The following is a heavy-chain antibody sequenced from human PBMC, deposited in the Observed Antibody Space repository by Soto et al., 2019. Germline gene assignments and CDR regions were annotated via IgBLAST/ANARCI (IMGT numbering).Heavy chain of an antibody. CDR2: IYHSGST. J-gene: IGHJ6*02. V-gene: IGHV4-30-2*01. D-gene: IGHD3-3*01. Sequence: KTSETLSLTCAVSGGSISSGGYSWSWIRQPPGKGLEWIGYIYHSGSTYYNPSLKSRVTISVDRSKNQFSLKLSSVTAADTAVYYCARGNYDFWSGPYYYGMDVWGQGTTVTVSS. CDR1: GGSISSGGYS. CDR3: ARGNYDFWSGPYYYGMDV.